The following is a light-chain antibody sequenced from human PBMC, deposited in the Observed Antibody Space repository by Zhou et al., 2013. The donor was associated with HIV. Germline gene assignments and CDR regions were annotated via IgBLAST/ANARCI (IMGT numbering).Light chain of an antibody. CDR2: AAS. J-gene: IGKJ1*01. Sequence: DIQLAQSPSSLSASVGDRVTITCRASQSIRTSLNWYQQKPGQAPKLLMYAASSLHSGVPSRFSGGGSGTDFTLTISNLQPDDFATYYCQQSYTTPWTFGQGTKVEIK. CDR1: QSIRTS. CDR3: QQSYTTPWT. V-gene: IGKV1-39*01.